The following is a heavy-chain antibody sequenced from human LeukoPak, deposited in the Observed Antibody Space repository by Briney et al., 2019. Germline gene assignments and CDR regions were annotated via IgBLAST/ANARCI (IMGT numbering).Heavy chain of an antibody. CDR3: ARDLCSSTSCYGALNWFDP. Sequence: SETLSLTCAVYGGSFSGYYWSWIRQPPGKGLEWIGEINHSGSTNYNLSLKSRVTISVDTSKNQFSLKLSSVTAADTAVYYCARDLCSSTSCYGALNWFDPWGQGTLVTVSS. D-gene: IGHD2-2*01. J-gene: IGHJ5*02. CDR2: INHSGST. V-gene: IGHV4-34*01. CDR1: GGSFSGYY.